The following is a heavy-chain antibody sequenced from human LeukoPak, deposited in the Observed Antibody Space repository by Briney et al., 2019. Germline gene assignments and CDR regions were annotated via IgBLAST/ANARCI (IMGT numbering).Heavy chain of an antibody. CDR2: INPNSGGT. V-gene: IGHV1-2*02. CDR3: ARDQDVYCSSTSCYDY. Sequence: GASVKVSCKASGYTFTSYYMHWVRQAPGQGLEWMGWINPNSGGTNYAQKFQGRVTMTRDTSISTAYMELSRLRSDDTAVYYCARDQDVYCSSTSCYDYWGQGTLVTVSS. CDR1: GYTFTSYY. D-gene: IGHD2-2*01. J-gene: IGHJ4*02.